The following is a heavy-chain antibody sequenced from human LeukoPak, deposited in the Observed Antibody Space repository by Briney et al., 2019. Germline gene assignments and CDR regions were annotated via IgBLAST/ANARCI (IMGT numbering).Heavy chain of an antibody. CDR2: INPNSGGT. Sequence: ASVKVSCKASGYTFTGYYMHWVRQAPGQGLEWMGWINPNSGGTNYAQKFQGRVTMTRDTSISTAYMELSRLRSDDTAVYYCARDYRSDYGSGSHLDYWGQGTLVTVSS. D-gene: IGHD3-10*01. J-gene: IGHJ4*02. CDR3: ARDYRSDYGSGSHLDY. CDR1: GYTFTGYY. V-gene: IGHV1-2*02.